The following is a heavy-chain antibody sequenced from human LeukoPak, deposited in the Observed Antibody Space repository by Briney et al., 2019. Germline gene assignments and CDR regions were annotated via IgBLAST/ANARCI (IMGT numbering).Heavy chain of an antibody. CDR1: GYTFTGYY. V-gene: IGHV1-2*05. CDR2: INPNSGGT. J-gene: IGHJ6*03. CDR3: ARPSNYYYMDV. Sequence: ASVKVSCKASGYTFTGYYMHSVRQAPGQGLEWMGRINPNSGGTNYAQKFQGRVTMTRDTSISTAYMELSRLRSDDTGVYYCARPSNYYYMDVWGKGTTVTVSS.